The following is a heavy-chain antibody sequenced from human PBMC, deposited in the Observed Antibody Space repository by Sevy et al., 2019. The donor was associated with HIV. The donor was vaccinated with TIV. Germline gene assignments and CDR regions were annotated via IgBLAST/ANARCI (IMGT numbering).Heavy chain of an antibody. J-gene: IGHJ1*01. V-gene: IGHV3-30-3*01. CDR1: GFTFSYFS. Sequence: GGSLRLSCAASGFTFSYFSMHWVRQAPVKGLEWVATISYDGSNEHYADSVKGRFTISRDNSKNALYLQMNSLRAEDTAVYSCALERLSSDVAEYFENWGQGTLVTVSS. D-gene: IGHD1-1*01. CDR3: ALERLSSDVAEYFEN. CDR2: ISYDGSNE.